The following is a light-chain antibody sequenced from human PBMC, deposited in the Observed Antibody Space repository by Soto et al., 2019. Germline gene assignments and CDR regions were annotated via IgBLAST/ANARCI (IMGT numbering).Light chain of an antibody. V-gene: IGLV2-14*03. CDR2: DVS. CDR1: SSDVGGYNY. J-gene: IGLJ2*01. CDR3: CSYTTGSTVL. Sequence: QSVLTQPASVSGSPGQSITISCTGTSSDVGGYNYVSWYQQHPGKAPKLMIYDVSNRPSGVSNRFSGSKSGNTASLTISVLQAEDEADYYCCSYTTGSTVLFGGGTKLTVL.